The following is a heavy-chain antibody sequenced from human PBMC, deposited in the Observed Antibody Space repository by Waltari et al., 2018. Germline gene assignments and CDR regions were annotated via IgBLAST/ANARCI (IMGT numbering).Heavy chain of an antibody. J-gene: IGHJ4*02. V-gene: IGHV3-21*01. CDR1: GFTFSSYS. CDR3: ARIATMIVVVTDFDY. CDR2: ISSSSSYI. D-gene: IGHD3-22*01. Sequence: EVQLVESGGGLVKPGGSLRLSCAASGFTFSSYSMNWVRQAPGKGLEWVSSISSSSSYIYYADSVKGRFTISRYNAKNSLYLQMNSLRAEDTAVYYCARIATMIVVVTDFDYWGQGTLVTVSS.